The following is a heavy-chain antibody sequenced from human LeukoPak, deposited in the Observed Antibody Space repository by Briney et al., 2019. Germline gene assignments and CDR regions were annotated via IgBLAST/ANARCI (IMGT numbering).Heavy chain of an antibody. J-gene: IGHJ4*02. D-gene: IGHD6-13*01. Sequence: SETLSLTCTVSGGSVSSGSYYWRWIRQPPGKGREWTGDIYYSGSTNYNPSLKSRVTISVDTSKNQFSLKLSSVTAADTAVYYCATSSSWGLYYFDYWGQGTLVTVSS. CDR1: GGSVSSGSYY. V-gene: IGHV4-61*01. CDR3: ATSSSWGLYYFDY. CDR2: IYYSGST.